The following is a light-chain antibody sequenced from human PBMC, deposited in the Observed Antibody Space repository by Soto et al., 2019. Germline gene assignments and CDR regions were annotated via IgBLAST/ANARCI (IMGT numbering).Light chain of an antibody. CDR2: AAS. CDR1: QAIRND. CDR3: LQHNTYPRT. Sequence: DIQMTQSPSSLSASVGDRVTSTFRASQAIRNDLGWYQQKPAKAPKRLIYAASSLQSGVPSRFSGSGSGTEFTLTISSLQPEDSATYFCLQHNTYPRTFGQGTKVDIK. J-gene: IGKJ1*01. V-gene: IGKV1-17*01.